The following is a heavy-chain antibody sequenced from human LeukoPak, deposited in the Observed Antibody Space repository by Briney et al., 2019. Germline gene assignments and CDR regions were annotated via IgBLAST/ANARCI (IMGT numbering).Heavy chain of an antibody. Sequence: SETLSLTCTVSGGSISSSYWHWIRQPPGKGLEWIGYVHNSGSTYYNPSLKSRVTISVDTSKNQFSLKLNSVTAADTAVYYCARRLLQSNGFGAQNWFDPWGQGTLVTVSS. J-gene: IGHJ5*02. D-gene: IGHD3-3*01. V-gene: IGHV4-4*09. CDR3: ARRLLQSNGFGAQNWFDP. CDR2: VHNSGST. CDR1: GGSISSSY.